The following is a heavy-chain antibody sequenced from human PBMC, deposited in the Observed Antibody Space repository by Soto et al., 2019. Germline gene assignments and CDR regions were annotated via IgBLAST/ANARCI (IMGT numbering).Heavy chain of an antibody. CDR1: GGSISIGGYY. CDR2: IYYSGST. D-gene: IGHD2-2*01. J-gene: IGHJ5*01. CDR3: ARHSASWEWFDC. Sequence: QVQLQESGPGLVKPSQTLSLTCSVSGGSISIGGYYWGWIRQHPEKGLEWIGYIYYSGSTNYTPSHKSRVIISVGTSSNRYSIDLRSVTAADTAIYYCARHSASWEWFDCWGQGTLVTVSS. V-gene: IGHV4-31*03.